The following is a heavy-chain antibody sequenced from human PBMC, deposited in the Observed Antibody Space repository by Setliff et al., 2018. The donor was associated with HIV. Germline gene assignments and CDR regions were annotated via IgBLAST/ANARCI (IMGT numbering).Heavy chain of an antibody. D-gene: IGHD2-21*01. V-gene: IGHV5-51*01. Sequence: GESLKISCKGSGYSFTNYWIAWVRQMPGRGLEWMGIIYPSDSSTEYSPSFQGQVTLSAGRSINTAYLQWSSLKASDSAMYYCTRGCSGDCSSGDYWGQGTLVTVSS. CDR1: GYSFTNYW. J-gene: IGHJ4*02. CDR3: TRGCSGDCSSGDY. CDR2: IYPSDSST.